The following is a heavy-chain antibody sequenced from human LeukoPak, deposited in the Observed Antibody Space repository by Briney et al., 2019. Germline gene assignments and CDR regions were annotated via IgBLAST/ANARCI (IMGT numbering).Heavy chain of an antibody. CDR2: INPNSGGT. Sequence: ATVKVSCKASGYTFSGHYMHWVRQAPGQGLEWMGWINPNSGGTNYAQKFQGRVTMTRDTSISTAYMELSKLRSDDTAVYYCATRRDDSSGYYYAYWGQGTLVTVSS. CDR3: ATRRDDSSGYYYAY. V-gene: IGHV1-2*02. CDR1: GYTFSGHY. J-gene: IGHJ4*02. D-gene: IGHD3-22*01.